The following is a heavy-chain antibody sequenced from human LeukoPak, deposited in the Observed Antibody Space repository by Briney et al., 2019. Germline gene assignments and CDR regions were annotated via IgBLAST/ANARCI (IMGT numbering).Heavy chain of an antibody. CDR2: INTNTGAT. Sequence: ASVKVSCKASGYTFTAYHMHWVRQAPGQGLEWMGWINTNTGATNFAQMFQGRVTMTRDTSISTGQMELRRLRSDDTAVYYCARGGDWGSGYWGQGTLVTVSS. CDR3: ARGGDWGSGY. J-gene: IGHJ4*02. D-gene: IGHD2-21*02. CDR1: GYTFTAYH. V-gene: IGHV1-2*02.